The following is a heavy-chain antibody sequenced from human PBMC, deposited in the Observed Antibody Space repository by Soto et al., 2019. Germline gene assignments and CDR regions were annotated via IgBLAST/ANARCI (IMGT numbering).Heavy chain of an antibody. V-gene: IGHV3-21*01. Sequence: PGGSLRLSCAASGFTFSSYSMNWVRQAPGKGLEWVSSISSSSGYIYYADSVKGRFTISRDNAKNSLYLQMNSLRAEDTAVYYCAREYCSSTSCYPHGMDVWGQGTTVTVSS. CDR3: AREYCSSTSCYPHGMDV. CDR1: GFTFSSYS. D-gene: IGHD2-2*01. CDR2: ISSSSGYI. J-gene: IGHJ6*02.